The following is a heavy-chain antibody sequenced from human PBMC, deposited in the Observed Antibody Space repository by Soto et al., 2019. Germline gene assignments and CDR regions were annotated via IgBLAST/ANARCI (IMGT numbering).Heavy chain of an antibody. J-gene: IGHJ5*02. V-gene: IGHV4-59*01. CDR1: GGSISSYY. CDR3: ARGFDILTGGFDP. Sequence: SETLSLTCSVSGGSISSYYGSWIRQPPGKGLEWIGYIYYSGSTNYNPSLKSRVTISVDTSKNQFSLKLSSVTAADTAVYYCARGFDILTGGFDPWGQGTLVTSPQ. D-gene: IGHD3-9*01. CDR2: IYYSGST.